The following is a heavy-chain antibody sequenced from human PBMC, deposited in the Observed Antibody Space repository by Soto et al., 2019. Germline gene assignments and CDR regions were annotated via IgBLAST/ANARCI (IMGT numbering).Heavy chain of an antibody. CDR3: ARSQGGSSSLDIYYYYYYGMDV. D-gene: IGHD2-15*01. J-gene: IGHJ6*02. Sequence: QVQLVQSGAEVKKPGSSVKVSCKAPGGTFSSYAISWVRQAPGQGLEWMGGIIPIFGTANYAQKFQGRVTITADESTSTGYMELSSLRSEGTAVYYCARSQGGSSSLDIYYYYYYGMDVRGQGTTVTVSS. CDR1: GGTFSSYA. V-gene: IGHV1-69*01. CDR2: IIPIFGTA.